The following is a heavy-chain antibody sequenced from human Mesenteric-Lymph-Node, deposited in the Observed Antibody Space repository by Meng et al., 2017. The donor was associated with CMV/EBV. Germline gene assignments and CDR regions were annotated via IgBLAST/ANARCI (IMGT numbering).Heavy chain of an antibody. CDR2: IYSGGDT. Sequence: GESLKISCAASGFTISYNYMTWVRQAPGKGLEWVSVIYSGGDTYYAGSVKGRFTISRDNSKNTLYLQMNSLRVEDTAVYYCARTTTNYHYYDMDVWGQGTTVTVSS. D-gene: IGHD2-8*01. V-gene: IGHV3-53*01. CDR3: ARTTTNYHYYDMDV. J-gene: IGHJ6*02. CDR1: GFTISYNY.